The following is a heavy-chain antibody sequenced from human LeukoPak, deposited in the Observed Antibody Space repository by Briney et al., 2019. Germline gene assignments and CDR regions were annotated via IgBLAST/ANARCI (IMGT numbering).Heavy chain of an antibody. CDR2: IKQDGSEK. J-gene: IGHJ4*02. CDR1: GFTFSSYW. Sequence: PGGSLRLSCAASGFTFSSYWMSWVRQAPGKGLEWVANIKQDGSEKYYVDSVKGRFTISRDNAKNSLYLQTNSLRAEDTAVYYCARGPSKWELPSGFFDYWGQGTLVTVSS. CDR3: ARGPSKWELPSGFFDY. D-gene: IGHD1-26*01. V-gene: IGHV3-7*03.